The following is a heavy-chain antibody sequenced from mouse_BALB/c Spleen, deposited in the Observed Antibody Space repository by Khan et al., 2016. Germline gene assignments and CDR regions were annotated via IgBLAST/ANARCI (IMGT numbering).Heavy chain of an antibody. CDR3: ARQYYSNHAMDY. J-gene: IGHJ4*01. D-gene: IGHD2-5*01. Sequence: QIQLVQSGPELKKPGETVKISCKASGYTFTNYGMNWVKQAPGKGLKWMGWINTYTGEPTYADDFTGRFAFSLETSASTVYLQINNLKNEDMATYFCARQYYSNHAMDYWGQGTSVTVSS. V-gene: IGHV9-1*02. CDR2: INTYTGEP. CDR1: GYTFTNYG.